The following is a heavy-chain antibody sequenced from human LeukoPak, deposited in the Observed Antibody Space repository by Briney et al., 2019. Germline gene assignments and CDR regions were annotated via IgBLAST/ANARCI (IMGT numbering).Heavy chain of an antibody. CDR2: ISGSGGST. V-gene: IGHV3-23*01. Sequence: EGSLRLSCEASGFSFTTYAMSWVRQAPGKGLEWVSTISGSGGSTYYADSVKGRLTISRDNSKNTLYLHMNSLTVEDTAVYYCAKHSSTWNVDYWGRGTLVTVSS. D-gene: IGHD1-1*01. CDR1: GFSFTTYA. J-gene: IGHJ4*02. CDR3: AKHSSTWNVDY.